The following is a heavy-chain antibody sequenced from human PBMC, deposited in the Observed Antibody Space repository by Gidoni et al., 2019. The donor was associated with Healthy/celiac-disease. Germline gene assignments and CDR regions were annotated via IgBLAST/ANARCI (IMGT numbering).Heavy chain of an antibody. CDR1: GFTFSSYS. CDR3: ARDKHLYYMDV. CDR2: ISSSSSYI. J-gene: IGHJ6*03. V-gene: IGHV3-21*01. Sequence: EVQLVESGGGLVKPGGSLRLSCASSGFTFSSYSMNWVRQAPGKGLEWVSSISSSSSYIYYADSVKGRFTISRDNAKNSLYLQMNSLRAEDTAVYYCARDKHLYYMDVWGKGTTVTVSS. D-gene: IGHD2-21*01.